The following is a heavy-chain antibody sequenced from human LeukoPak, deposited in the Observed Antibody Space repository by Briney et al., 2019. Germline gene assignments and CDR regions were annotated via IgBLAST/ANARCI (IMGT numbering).Heavy chain of an antibody. Sequence: SETLSLTCTVSGGSISSYYWSWIRQPPGKGLEWIGYIYYSGSTNYNPSLKSRVTISVDTSKNQFSLKLTSVTAADTAVYYCARASRGHDYWGQGTLVTVSS. J-gene: IGHJ4*02. D-gene: IGHD3-10*01. CDR3: ARASRGHDY. CDR2: IYYSGST. CDR1: GGSISSYY. V-gene: IGHV4-59*01.